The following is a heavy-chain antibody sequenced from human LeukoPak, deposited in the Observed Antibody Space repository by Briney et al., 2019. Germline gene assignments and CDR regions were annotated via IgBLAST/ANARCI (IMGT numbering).Heavy chain of an antibody. J-gene: IGHJ4*02. D-gene: IGHD5-12*01. Sequence: PSETLSLTCSVSGDSIRSGSNYYNWGWIRQPPGEGLQWIGSLSYSGNTYYNPSLKSRVTLSIDASKNQFSLRLTSVTATDTAVYYCATFSGGYDFDYWGQGTLVTVSS. CDR1: GDSIRSGSNYYN. CDR3: ATFSGGYDFDY. CDR2: LSYSGNT. V-gene: IGHV4-39*01.